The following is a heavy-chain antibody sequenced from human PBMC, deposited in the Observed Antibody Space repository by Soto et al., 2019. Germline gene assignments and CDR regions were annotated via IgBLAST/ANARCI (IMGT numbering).Heavy chain of an antibody. J-gene: IGHJ4*02. D-gene: IGHD2-15*01. CDR3: ASLGYCSGGSGYSADY. V-gene: IGHV1-69*02. CDR1: GGTFSSYT. CDR2: IIPILGIA. Sequence: QVQLVQSGAEVKKPGSSVKVSCKASGGTFSSYTISWVRQAPGQGLEWMGRIIPILGIANYAQKFQGRVTITADKSTSTAYMELSSLRSEDTAVYYCASLGYCSGGSGYSADYWGQGTLVTVSS.